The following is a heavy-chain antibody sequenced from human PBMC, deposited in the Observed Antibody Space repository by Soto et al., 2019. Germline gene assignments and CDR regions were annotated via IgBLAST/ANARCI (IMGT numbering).Heavy chain of an antibody. D-gene: IGHD1-7*01. CDR2: IKSKTDGGTT. CDR1: GFTFSNAW. CDR3: TTTPPEMELLHSYYYYYYGMDV. V-gene: IGHV3-15*07. Sequence: PGGSLRLSCAASGFTFSNAWMNWVRQAPGKGLEWVGRIKSKTDGGTTDYAAPVKGRFTISRDDSKNTLYLQMNSLKTEDTAVYYCTTTPPEMELLHSYYYYYYGMDVWGQGTTVTVSS. J-gene: IGHJ6*02.